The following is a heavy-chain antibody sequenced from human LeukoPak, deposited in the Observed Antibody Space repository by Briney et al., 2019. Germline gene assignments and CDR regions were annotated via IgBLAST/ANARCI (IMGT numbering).Heavy chain of an antibody. D-gene: IGHD2-15*01. Sequence: PGGSLRLSCAASGFTLSNYWMHWVRQAPGKGLVWVSRINSDGSRTNYADSVKGRFTISRDNSKNTLYLQMNSLRAEDTAVYYCANPYSDDYYYYGMDVWGQGTTVTVSS. CDR1: GFTLSNYW. V-gene: IGHV3-74*01. CDR3: ANPYSDDYYYYGMDV. J-gene: IGHJ6*02. CDR2: INSDGSRT.